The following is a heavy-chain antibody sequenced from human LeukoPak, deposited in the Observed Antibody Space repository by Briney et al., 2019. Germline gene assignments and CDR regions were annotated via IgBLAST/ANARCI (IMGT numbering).Heavy chain of an antibody. CDR2: ISAYNGNT. CDR1: GYTFTSYG. CDR3: ARVVEMATIRETRRNYYYYYYMDV. D-gene: IGHD5-24*01. J-gene: IGHJ6*03. Sequence: VASVKVSCKASGYTFTSYGISWVRQAPGQGLEWMGWISAYNGNTNYAQKLQGRVTMTTDTSTSTAYMELRSLRSDDTAVYYCARVVEMATIRETRRNYYYYYYMDVWGKGTTVTVSS. V-gene: IGHV1-18*01.